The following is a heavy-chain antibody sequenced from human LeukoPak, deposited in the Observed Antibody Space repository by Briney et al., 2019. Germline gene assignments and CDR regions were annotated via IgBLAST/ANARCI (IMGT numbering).Heavy chain of an antibody. CDR3: ASSVYDSSGYYFNY. V-gene: IGHV1-69*13. D-gene: IGHD3-22*01. CDR1: GGTFSSYA. CDR2: IIPIFGTA. J-gene: IGHJ4*02. Sequence: ASVKVSCKASGGTFSSYAISWVRQAPGQGLEWMGGIIPIFGTANYAQKFQGRVTITADESTSTAYMELSSLRSEDTAVYYCASSVYDSSGYYFNYWGQGTLVTVSS.